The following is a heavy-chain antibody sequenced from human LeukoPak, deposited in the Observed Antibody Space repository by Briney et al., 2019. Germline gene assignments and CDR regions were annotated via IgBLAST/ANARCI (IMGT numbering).Heavy chain of an antibody. CDR3: ARVATIFGVVRGRFDP. CDR1: SYTFTNSG. Sequence: GASVKVSCKTSSYTFTNSGISWVRQAPGQGLEWMGWISTYNGNTNYAQKIQGRVTMATDTSTSTAYMELRSLRSDDTAMYYCARVATIFGVVRGRFDPWGQGTLVIVSS. J-gene: IGHJ5*02. D-gene: IGHD3-3*01. CDR2: ISTYNGNT. V-gene: IGHV1-18*01.